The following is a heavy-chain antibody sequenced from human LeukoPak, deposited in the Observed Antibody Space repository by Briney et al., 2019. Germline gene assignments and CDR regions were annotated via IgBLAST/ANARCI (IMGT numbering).Heavy chain of an antibody. CDR3: AKDRHAPGRYCSSTSCFPFDS. CDR2: IIGSGSST. D-gene: IGHD2-2*01. V-gene: IGHV3-23*01. Sequence: GGTLRLSCAASGFTFSSYGMSWVRQAPGKGLQWVSVIIGSGSSTYYADSVKGRFTISRDNTKNTLYLQMNSLRAEDRAVYYCAKDRHAPGRYCSSTSCFPFDSWGQGTLVTVSS. CDR1: GFTFSSYG. J-gene: IGHJ5*01.